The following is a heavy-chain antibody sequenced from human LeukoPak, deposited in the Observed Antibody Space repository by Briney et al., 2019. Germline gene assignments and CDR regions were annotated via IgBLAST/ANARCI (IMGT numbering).Heavy chain of an antibody. D-gene: IGHD3-9*01. Sequence: SETLSLTCTVSGGSISSSGYYWGWIRQPPGKGLEWIGSIYYSGSTYYNPSLKSRVTISVDTSKNQFSLKLSSVTAADTAVYYCARQGSGDVLRYFDWLPRPVDYWGQGTLVTVSS. CDR3: ARQGSGDVLRYFDWLPRPVDY. CDR1: GGSISSSGYY. CDR2: IYYSGST. V-gene: IGHV4-39*01. J-gene: IGHJ4*02.